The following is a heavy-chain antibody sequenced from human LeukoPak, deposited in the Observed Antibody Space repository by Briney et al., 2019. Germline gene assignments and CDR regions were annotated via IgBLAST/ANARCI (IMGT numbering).Heavy chain of an antibody. Sequence: SETLSLTCAVYGGSFSGYYWSWIRQPPGKGLEWIGEINHSGSTNYNPSLKSRVTISVDTSKNQFSLKLSSVTAADTAVYYCARCITMVRGVLYLPYYMDVWGKGTTVTVSS. CDR1: GGSFSGYY. V-gene: IGHV4-34*01. CDR2: INHSGST. D-gene: IGHD3-10*01. J-gene: IGHJ6*03. CDR3: ARCITMVRGVLYLPYYMDV.